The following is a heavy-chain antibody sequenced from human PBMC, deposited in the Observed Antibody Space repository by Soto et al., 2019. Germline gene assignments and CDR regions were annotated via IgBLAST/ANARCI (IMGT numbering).Heavy chain of an antibody. D-gene: IGHD3-22*01. CDR1: GGSISSGDYY. Sequence: LSLTCTVSGGSISSGDYYWNWIRQPPGKDLEWLGYVYYSGSAYYNPSLKTRVTISVDTSKDQFCLQLTSVTAADTAVYYCARALKDCYYDTNPYYYFDCWGQGTLVTVSS. J-gene: IGHJ4*02. V-gene: IGHV4-30-4*01. CDR2: VYYSGSA. CDR3: ARALKDCYYDTNPYYYFDC.